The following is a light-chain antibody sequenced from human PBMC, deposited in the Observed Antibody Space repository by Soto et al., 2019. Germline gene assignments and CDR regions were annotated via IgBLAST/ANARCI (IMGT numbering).Light chain of an antibody. CDR2: GAT. V-gene: IGKV3-15*01. CDR3: QQYNHWAYT. Sequence: EIVMTQSPATLSVSPGERATLSCRASQNIGSNLGWYQQKPGQAPRLLIHGATTRVTGIPARFSGSGSGTEFTLTISSLQSEDIAFYYCQQYNHWAYTFGQGTKLEIK. CDR1: QNIGSN. J-gene: IGKJ2*01.